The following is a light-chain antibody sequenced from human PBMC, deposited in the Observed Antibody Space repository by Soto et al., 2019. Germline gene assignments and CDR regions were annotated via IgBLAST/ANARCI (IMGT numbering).Light chain of an antibody. Sequence: DVVMTQSPLSLPVTLGQPASISCRSNQSLVHSDGIAYFSWFQQRPGRSPRRLIYKTSDRLSGVPDRFSGSGAGTDFTLRISRVEAEDVGIYYCMQGTQFPLTFGGGTKLEIK. CDR2: KTS. CDR1: QSLVHSDGIAY. V-gene: IGKV2-30*02. J-gene: IGKJ4*01. CDR3: MQGTQFPLT.